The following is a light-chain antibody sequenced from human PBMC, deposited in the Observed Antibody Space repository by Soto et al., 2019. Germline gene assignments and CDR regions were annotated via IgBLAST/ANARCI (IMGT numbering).Light chain of an antibody. Sequence: QSVLTQPASVSGSPGQSITISCTGTSSDVGGYNYVSWSQQHPGKAPQLMIYEVSNRPSGVSNRFSGSKSGNTASPTISGLQAEDGADYYCSSYTSSSTYVFGTGTKVTVL. CDR1: SSDVGGYNY. J-gene: IGLJ1*01. CDR3: SSYTSSSTYV. V-gene: IGLV2-14*01. CDR2: EVS.